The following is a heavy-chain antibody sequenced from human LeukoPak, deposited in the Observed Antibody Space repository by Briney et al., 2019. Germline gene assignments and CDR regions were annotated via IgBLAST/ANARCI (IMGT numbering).Heavy chain of an antibody. CDR1: GFTFSSYA. J-gene: IGHJ4*02. CDR3: AKDRVFGSEASPLYYFDY. V-gene: IGHV3-23*01. CDR2: ISGSGGST. Sequence: GGSLRLSCAASGFTFSSYAMSWVRQAPGKGLEWASAISGSGGSTYYADSVKGRFTISRDNSKSTLYLQMNSLRAEDTAVYYCAKDRVFGSEASPLYYFDYWGQGTLVTVSS. D-gene: IGHD3-10*01.